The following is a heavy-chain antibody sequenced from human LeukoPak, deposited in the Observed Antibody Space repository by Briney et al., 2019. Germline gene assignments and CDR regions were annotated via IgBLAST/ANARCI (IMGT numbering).Heavy chain of an antibody. Sequence: GGSLRLSCAASGFTVSSNYMSWVRQAPGKGLEWVSVIYSGGSTYYADSVKGRFTISRDNAKNSLYLQMNSLRAEDTAVYYCARVGEATAGAFDYWGQGTLVTVSS. CDR3: ARVGEATAGAFDY. D-gene: IGHD6-13*01. CDR2: IYSGGST. V-gene: IGHV3-66*01. CDR1: GFTVSSNY. J-gene: IGHJ4*02.